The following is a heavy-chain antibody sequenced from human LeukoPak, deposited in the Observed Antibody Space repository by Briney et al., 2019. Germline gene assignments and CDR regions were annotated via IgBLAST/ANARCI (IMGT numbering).Heavy chain of an antibody. D-gene: IGHD4-17*01. CDR1: GFTFDDYA. CDR3: ARLDYVDAFDI. CDR2: MSWNSGSI. V-gene: IGHV3-9*01. Sequence: PGGSLRLSCAASGFTFDDYAMHWVRQAPGKGLEWVSGMSWNSGSIGYADSVKGRFTISRDNAKNSLYLQMNSLRAEDTAVYYCARLDYVDAFDIWGQGTMVTASS. J-gene: IGHJ3*02.